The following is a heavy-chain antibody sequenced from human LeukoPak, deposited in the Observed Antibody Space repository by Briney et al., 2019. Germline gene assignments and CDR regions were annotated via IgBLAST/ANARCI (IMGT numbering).Heavy chain of an antibody. CDR2: IYYSGST. CDR3: ASTPSNGSKRDYYYYYYMDV. D-gene: IGHD3-22*01. Sequence: SETLSLTCTVSGGSISSHYWSWIRQPPGKGLEWIGYIYYSGSTNYNPSLKSRVTISIDTSKNQFSLKLSSVTAADTAVYYCASTPSNGSKRDYYYYYYMDVWGKGTTVTVSS. V-gene: IGHV4-59*11. CDR1: GGSISSHY. J-gene: IGHJ6*03.